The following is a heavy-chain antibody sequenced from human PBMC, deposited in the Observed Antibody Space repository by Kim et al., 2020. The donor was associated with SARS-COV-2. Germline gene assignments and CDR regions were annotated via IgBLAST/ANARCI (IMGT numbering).Heavy chain of an antibody. V-gene: IGHV4-59*01. Sequence: SETLSLTCTLSGDSIADYHWAWIRQTPGKGLEWIGDIYYTGYTNYNPSLKSRLTLSVDTSKNQFSLQLRSLTAADTAMYYCARYDNWGGFDYWGQGVLVT. J-gene: IGHJ4*02. CDR2: IYYTGYT. D-gene: IGHD7-27*01. CDR3: ARYDNWGGFDY. CDR1: GDSIADYH.